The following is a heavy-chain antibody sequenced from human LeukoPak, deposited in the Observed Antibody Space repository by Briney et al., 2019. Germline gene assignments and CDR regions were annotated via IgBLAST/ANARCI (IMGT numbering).Heavy chain of an antibody. V-gene: IGHV4-39*07. CDR1: GGPISGSPYY. Sequence: SETLSLTCTVSGGPISGSPYYWGWIRQPPGKGLEWIGNIYYSGTTYYNPSLKSRVTISVDTSKNQFSLKLSSVTAADTAVYYCARDFGPTRVTPYYFDYWGQGTLVTVSS. J-gene: IGHJ4*02. CDR2: IYYSGTT. CDR3: ARDFGPTRVTPYYFDY. D-gene: IGHD2-21*02.